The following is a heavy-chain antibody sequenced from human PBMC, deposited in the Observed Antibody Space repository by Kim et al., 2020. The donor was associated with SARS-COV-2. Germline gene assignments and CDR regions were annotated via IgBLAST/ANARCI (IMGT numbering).Heavy chain of an antibody. CDR2: IYTSGST. J-gene: IGHJ4*02. Sequence: SETLSLTCTVSGGSISSGSYYWSWIRQPAGKGLEWIGRIYTSGSTNYNPSLKSRVTISVDTSKNQFSLKLSSVTAADTAVYYCARAAYYYGSGSSLAGTPFDYWGQGTLVTVSS. CDR1: GGSISSGSYY. D-gene: IGHD3-10*01. V-gene: IGHV4-61*02. CDR3: ARAAYYYGSGSSLAGTPFDY.